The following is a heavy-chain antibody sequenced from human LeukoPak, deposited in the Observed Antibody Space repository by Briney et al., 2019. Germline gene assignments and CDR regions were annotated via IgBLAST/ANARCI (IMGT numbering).Heavy chain of an antibody. D-gene: IGHD1-26*01. CDR2: IQYDGSDT. Sequence: GGSLRLSCAASGFIFNTYGMHWVRQAPGKGLEWVAFIQYDGSDTYFADSVKGRFTISRDNSKNTLYLQMNSLRAEDTAVYYCVKRPPGGSASSGIVGATPLDYWGQGTLVTVSS. J-gene: IGHJ4*02. CDR3: VKRPPGGSASSGIVGATPLDY. CDR1: GFIFNTYG. V-gene: IGHV3-30*02.